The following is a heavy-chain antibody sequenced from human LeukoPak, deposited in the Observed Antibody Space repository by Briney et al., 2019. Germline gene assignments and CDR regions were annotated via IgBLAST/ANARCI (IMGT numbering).Heavy chain of an antibody. Sequence: PSGILSLTCAVSGGSISSSNWWSWVRQPPGKGLEWIGEIYHSGSTNYNPSLKSRVTISVDKSKNQFSLKLSSVTAADTAVYYCARRLGHRAGITGTEYYFDYWGQGTLVTVSS. J-gene: IGHJ4*02. CDR1: GGSISSSNW. CDR3: ARRLGHRAGITGTEYYFDY. CDR2: IYHSGST. V-gene: IGHV4-4*02. D-gene: IGHD1-7*01.